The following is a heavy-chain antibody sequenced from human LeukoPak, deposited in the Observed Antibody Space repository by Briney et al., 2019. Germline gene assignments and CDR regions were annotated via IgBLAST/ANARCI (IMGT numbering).Heavy chain of an antibody. Sequence: PGGSLRLSCAASGFTLSSYSMNWVRQAPGKGLEWVSFISSSSSYIYYADSVKGRFTISRDNAKKSLYLQMNSLRAEDTALYYCARGIMTPYYMDVWGKGTTVSVSS. CDR3: ARGIMTPYYMDV. J-gene: IGHJ6*03. V-gene: IGHV3-21*01. D-gene: IGHD3-16*01. CDR1: GFTLSSYS. CDR2: ISSSSSYI.